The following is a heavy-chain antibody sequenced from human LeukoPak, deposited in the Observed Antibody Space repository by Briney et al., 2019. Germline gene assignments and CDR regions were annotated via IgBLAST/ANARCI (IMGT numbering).Heavy chain of an antibody. CDR3: ARGLIVVRNWFDP. V-gene: IGHV1-2*02. J-gene: IGHJ5*02. CDR2: INPNSGGT. Sequence: ASVKVSCKASGYTFTGYYMHWVRQAPGQGLEWMGWINPNSGGTNYAQKFQGRVTMTRDTSISTAHMELSRLRSDDTAVYYRARGLIVVRNWFDPWGQGTLVTVSS. CDR1: GYTFTGYY. D-gene: IGHD3-22*01.